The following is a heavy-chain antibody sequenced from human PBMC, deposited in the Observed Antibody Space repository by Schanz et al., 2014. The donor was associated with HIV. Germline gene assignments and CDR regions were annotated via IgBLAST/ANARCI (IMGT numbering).Heavy chain of an antibody. J-gene: IGHJ6*02. CDR3: ARDRFQGGTRGGYYYYGLDV. Sequence: EVQLVESGGGLVQPGGSVRLSCAASGFTFNFYSMNWVRQAPGKGLEWISYISSSSKSIYYTDSLKGRFTISRDNAKNSLYLEMNYLTEEDSAIYYCARDRFQGGTRGGYYYYGLDVWGQGITATVSS. CDR2: ISSSSKSI. D-gene: IGHD5-12*01. V-gene: IGHV3-48*02. CDR1: GFTFNFYS.